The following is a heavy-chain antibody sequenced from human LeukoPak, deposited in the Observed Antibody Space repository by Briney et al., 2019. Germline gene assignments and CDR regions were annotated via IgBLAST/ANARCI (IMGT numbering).Heavy chain of an antibody. CDR2: ISHDGSNK. CDR1: GFTFSSYA. J-gene: IGHJ3*02. CDR3: AKDLRWFGEIKDAFDI. Sequence: GGSLRLSCAASGFTFSSYAMSWVRQAPGKGLEWVAVISHDGSNKYYADSVKGRFTISRDNSKNTLYLQMNNLRAEDTAVYYCAKDLRWFGEIKDAFDIWGQGTMVTVSS. V-gene: IGHV3-30*18. D-gene: IGHD3-10*01.